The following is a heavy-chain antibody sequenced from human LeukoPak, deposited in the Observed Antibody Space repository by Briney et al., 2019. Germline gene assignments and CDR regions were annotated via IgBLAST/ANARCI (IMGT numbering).Heavy chain of an antibody. Sequence: SETLSLTCAFSGGPFSGYFWSWIRQPPGKGLEWIGEIHNSGTTNYNPSLNSRVTISEDTSKNQFHLNLSSVTAADTAVYYCARRYYYNLGSFPFDFWGQGTLVTVSS. CDR1: GGPFSGYF. CDR2: IHNSGTT. D-gene: IGHD3-10*01. CDR3: ARRYYYNLGSFPFDF. J-gene: IGHJ4*02. V-gene: IGHV4-34*01.